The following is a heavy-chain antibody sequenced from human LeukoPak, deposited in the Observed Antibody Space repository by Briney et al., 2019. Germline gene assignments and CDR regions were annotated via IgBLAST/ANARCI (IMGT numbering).Heavy chain of an antibody. CDR1: GFTFSNAW. J-gene: IGHJ4*02. CDR3: TTGLGSGYDFLTYFDY. V-gene: IGHV3-15*01. D-gene: IGHD5-12*01. Sequence: PGGSLRLSCAASGFTFSNAWMSWVRQAPGKGLEWVGRIKSKTDGGTTDYAAPVKGRFTISRDDSKNTLYLQMNSLTTEDTAVYYCTTGLGSGYDFLTYFDYWGQGTLVTVSS. CDR2: IKSKTDGGTT.